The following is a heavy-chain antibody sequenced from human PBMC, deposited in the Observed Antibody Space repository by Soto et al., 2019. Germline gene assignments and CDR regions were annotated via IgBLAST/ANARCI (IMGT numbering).Heavy chain of an antibody. Sequence: QITLKESGPTLVKPTQTLTLTCTFSGFSLSNGGEGVGWLRQPPGKALEWLALIYWNDDKRYNPSLKSRLTITKDTSKNQVVLTMTNMAPVDTATYHCAHERGCCGSRGVWGQGTLVTVSS. D-gene: IGHD2-15*01. CDR2: IYWNDDK. CDR1: GFSLSNGGEG. J-gene: IGHJ4*02. V-gene: IGHV2-5*01. CDR3: AHERGCCGSRGV.